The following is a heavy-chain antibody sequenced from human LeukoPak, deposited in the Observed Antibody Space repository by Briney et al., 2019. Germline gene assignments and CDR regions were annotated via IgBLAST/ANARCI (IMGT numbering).Heavy chain of an antibody. Sequence: GGSLRLSCEGSGFTFSDYEMHWIRQAPGKGLVWVSLIYSDGSTTIYADSVKGRFTISRDNAKNSLYLQMTSLRAEDAALYYCAREDYSSGNPTIDHWGQGTLVTVSS. J-gene: IGHJ4*02. D-gene: IGHD3-10*01. CDR3: AREDYSSGNPTIDH. CDR1: GFTFSDYE. CDR2: IYSDGSTT. V-gene: IGHV3-74*01.